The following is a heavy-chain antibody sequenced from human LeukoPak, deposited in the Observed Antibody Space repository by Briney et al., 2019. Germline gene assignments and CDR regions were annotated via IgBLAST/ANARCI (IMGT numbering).Heavy chain of an antibody. D-gene: IGHD2-21*02. V-gene: IGHV3-23*01. CDR3: AKDLAYCGGDCPPGAWFDP. CDR2: ISGSCGST. Sequence: GGSLRLSCAASGFTFSSYAMSWVRQAPGKGLEWVSAISGSCGSTYYADSVKGRFTISRDNSKNTLYLQMNSLRAEDTAVYYCAKDLAYCGGDCPPGAWFDPWGQGTLVTVSS. J-gene: IGHJ5*02. CDR1: GFTFSSYA.